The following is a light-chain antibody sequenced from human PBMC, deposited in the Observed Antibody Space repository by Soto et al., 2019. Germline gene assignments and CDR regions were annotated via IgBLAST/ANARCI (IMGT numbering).Light chain of an antibody. CDR1: QNIINW. Sequence: DIQMTQSPSTLSASVGDRVTITCRASQNIINWLAWCQQKPGKAPKLLIYDASSLESGVPSRFSGSGSGTEFTLTISSLQPDDFATYYCQQYNNYPWTFGQGTKVEIK. CDR3: QQYNNYPWT. J-gene: IGKJ1*01. CDR2: DAS. V-gene: IGKV1-5*01.